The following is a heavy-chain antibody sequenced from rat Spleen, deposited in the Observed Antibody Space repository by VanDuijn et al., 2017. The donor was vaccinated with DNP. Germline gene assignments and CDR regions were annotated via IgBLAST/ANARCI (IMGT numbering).Heavy chain of an antibody. CDR2: ITSGGGRT. V-gene: IGHV5-25*01. J-gene: IGHJ3*01. Sequence: EVQLVESGGGLVQPGRSLKLSCAASGFTFSDYYMAWVRQAPTEGLEWVASITSGGGRTYYPDSVKGRFSISRDNAKNTLYLQMNSLRSEDTATYYCAIYFYSGDNWFAYWGQGTLVTVSS. D-gene: IGHD1-1*01. CDR3: AIYFYSGDNWFAY. CDR1: GFTFSDYY.